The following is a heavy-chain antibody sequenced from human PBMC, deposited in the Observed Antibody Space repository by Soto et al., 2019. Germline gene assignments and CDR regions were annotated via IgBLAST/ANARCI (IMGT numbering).Heavy chain of an antibody. D-gene: IGHD6-13*01. J-gene: IGHJ6*02. CDR1: GGTFSSYA. CDR2: IVPLFRTT. CDR3: ARGGYSSTWSNLLDRSGLDV. Sequence: QVQLVQSGAEAKKPGSSVKVSCKTSGGTFSSYAISWVRQAPGQGLEWMGGIVPLFRTTNYAQKFQGRVTSTADTATDTVYMELSGLRSGDTAVYYCARGGYSSTWSNLLDRSGLDVWGQGTTVTVSS. V-gene: IGHV1-69*06.